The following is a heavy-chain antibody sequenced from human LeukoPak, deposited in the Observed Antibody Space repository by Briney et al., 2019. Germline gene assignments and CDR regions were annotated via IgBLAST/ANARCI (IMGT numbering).Heavy chain of an antibody. CDR1: GYTFTSYD. CDR2: MNPNSGNT. CDR3: ARDRKGRDGYNSNAFDI. Sequence: GASVKVSCKASGYTFTSYDINWVRQATGQGLEWMGWMNPNSGNTGYAQKFQGRDTMTRNTSLSTAYMELSSLRSEDTAVYYCARDRKGRDGYNSNAFDIWGQGTMVTVSS. D-gene: IGHD5-24*01. J-gene: IGHJ3*02. V-gene: IGHV1-8*01.